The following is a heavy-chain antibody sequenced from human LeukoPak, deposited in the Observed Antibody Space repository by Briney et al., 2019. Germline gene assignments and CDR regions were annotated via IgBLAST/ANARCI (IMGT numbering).Heavy chain of an antibody. CDR1: GFTFHNYA. J-gene: IGHJ4*02. D-gene: IGHD5-12*01. Sequence: GGSPRLSCVASGFTFHNYAMYWVRQAPGNSLESVSVISGDGSSAYYTAAVKGRFTISRDNSKNSLYLQMNSLRTEDTALYYCAKDGYGNFDHWGQGTLVTVSS. CDR2: ISGDGSSA. CDR3: AKDGYGNFDH. V-gene: IGHV3-43*02.